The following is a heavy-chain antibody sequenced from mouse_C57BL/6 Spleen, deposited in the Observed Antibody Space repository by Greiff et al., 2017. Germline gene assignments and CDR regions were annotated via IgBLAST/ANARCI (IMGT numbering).Heavy chain of an antibody. CDR2: IDPETGGT. D-gene: IGHD1-1*01. V-gene: IGHV1-15*01. CDR1: GYTFTDYE. J-gene: IGHJ4*01. CDR3: TRSRYYGSLMDY. Sequence: VQLQQPGAELVRPGASVTLSCKASGYTFTDYEMHWVKQTPVHGLEWIGAIDPETGGTAYNQKFKGKAILTADKSSSTAYMELRSLTSEDSAVYYCTRSRYYGSLMDYWGQGTSVTVSS.